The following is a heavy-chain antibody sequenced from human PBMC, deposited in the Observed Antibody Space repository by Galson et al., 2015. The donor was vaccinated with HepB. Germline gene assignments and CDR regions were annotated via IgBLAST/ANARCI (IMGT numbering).Heavy chain of an antibody. CDR1: GYTFTSYA. Sequence: SVKVSCKASGYTFTSYAMNWVRQAPGQGLEWMGWINTNTGNPTYAQGFTGRFVFSLDTSVSTAYLQISSLKASDTAMYYCARPLSWYSSSYAKNYYYYGMDVWGQGTTVTVSS. CDR2: INTNTGNP. J-gene: IGHJ6*02. CDR3: ARPLSWYSSSYAKNYYYYGMDV. V-gene: IGHV7-4-1*02. D-gene: IGHD6-13*01.